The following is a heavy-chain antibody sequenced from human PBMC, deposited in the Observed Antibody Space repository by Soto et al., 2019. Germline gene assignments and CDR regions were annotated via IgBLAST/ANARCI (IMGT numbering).Heavy chain of an antibody. CDR2: INTSGGST. J-gene: IGHJ4*02. V-gene: IGHV1-46*01. CDR1: GYTFTSYY. Sequence: QVQLVQSGAEVKKPGASVKVSCKASGYTFTSYYMHWVRQAPGQGLEWMGIINTSGGSTSYAQKFQGRVTRTRDTSTSTVYMELSSLRSEDTAVYYCARLNCGGYCYSGPFDYWGQGTLVTVSS. CDR3: ARLNCGGYCYSGPFDY. D-gene: IGHD2-21*02.